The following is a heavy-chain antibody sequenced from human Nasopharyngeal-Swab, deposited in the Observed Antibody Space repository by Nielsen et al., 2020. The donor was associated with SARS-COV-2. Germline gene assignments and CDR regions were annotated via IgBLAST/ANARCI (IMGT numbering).Heavy chain of an antibody. CDR2: IYYSGST. J-gene: IGHJ3*02. D-gene: IGHD4-23*01. CDR1: GGSISSGGYY. CDR3: ARDRGKDYGGNFDAFDI. V-gene: IGHV4-31*03. Sequence: SETLSLTCTVSGGSISSGGYYWSWIRQHPGKGLEWIGYIYYSGSTYYNPSLKSRVTISVDTSKNQFSLKLSSVTATDTAVYYCARDRGKDYGGNFDAFDIWGQGTMVTVSS.